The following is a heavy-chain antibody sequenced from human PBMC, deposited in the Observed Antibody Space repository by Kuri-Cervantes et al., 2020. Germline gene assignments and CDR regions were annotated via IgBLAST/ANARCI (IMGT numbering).Heavy chain of an antibody. CDR3: TSLYGSGSEKAGLYFDY. V-gene: IGHV3-49*04. J-gene: IGHJ4*02. D-gene: IGHD3-10*01. CDR2: IRSKAYGGTT. Sequence: GESLKISCTASGFTFGDYAMSWVRQAPGKGLEWVGFIRSKAYGGTTEYAASVKGRFTISRDDSKSIAYLQMNSLKTEDTAVYYCTSLYGSGSEKAGLYFDYWGQGTLVTVSS. CDR1: GFTFGDYA.